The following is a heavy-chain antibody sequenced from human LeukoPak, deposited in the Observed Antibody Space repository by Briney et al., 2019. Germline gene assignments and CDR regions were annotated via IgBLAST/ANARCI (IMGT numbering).Heavy chain of an antibody. CDR1: GFTFSSYW. V-gene: IGHV3-74*01. CDR2: INSDGSST. CDR3: ARAYCTNGVCYPFFDY. D-gene: IGHD2-8*01. J-gene: IGHJ4*02. Sequence: TGGSLRLSCAASGFTFSSYWMHWVRHAPGKGLVWVSRINSDGSSTNYADSVKGRFPISRDNAKNTLYLQMNSLRAEDTAVYYCARAYCTNGVCYPFFDYWGQGTLVTVSS.